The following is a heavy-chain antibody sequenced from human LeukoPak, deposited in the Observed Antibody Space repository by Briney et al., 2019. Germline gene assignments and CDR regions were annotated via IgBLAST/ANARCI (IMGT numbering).Heavy chain of an antibody. CDR3: ARNPGYSGYVTIRP. CDR1: GGSFSGYY. D-gene: IGHD5-12*01. Sequence: SETLSLTCAVYGGSFSGYYWSWIRQPPGKGLEWIGEINHSGSTNYNPSLKSRVTISVDTSKNQFSLKLSSVTAADTAVYYCARNPGYSGYVTIRPWGQGTLVTVSS. CDR2: INHSGST. V-gene: IGHV4-34*01. J-gene: IGHJ5*02.